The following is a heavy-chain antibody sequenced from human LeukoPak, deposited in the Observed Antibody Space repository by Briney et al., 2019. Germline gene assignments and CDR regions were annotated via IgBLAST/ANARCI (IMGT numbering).Heavy chain of an antibody. CDR3: AKVRVVPAAALYFDY. J-gene: IGHJ4*02. V-gene: IGHV3-66*01. CDR1: GFTASSNY. D-gene: IGHD2-2*01. Sequence: GGSLRLSCAASGFTASSNYMSWVRQAPGKGLEWVSVIYSGGSTYYADSVKGRFTISRDNSKNTLYLQMNSLRAEDTAVYYCAKVRVVPAAALYFDYWGQGTLVTVSS. CDR2: IYSGGST.